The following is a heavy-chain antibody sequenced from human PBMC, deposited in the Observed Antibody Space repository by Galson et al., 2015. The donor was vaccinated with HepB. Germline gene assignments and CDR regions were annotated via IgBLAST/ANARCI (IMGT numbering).Heavy chain of an antibody. CDR1: GFTVSSNY. V-gene: IGHV3-53*01. CDR2: VYSGGTT. CDR3: ARHEYSSYGMDV. J-gene: IGHJ6*02. D-gene: IGHD2/OR15-2a*01. Sequence: SLRLSCAASGFTVSSNYMSWVRQAPGKGLEWVSVVYSGGTTYYADSVKGRFTISRDYSKNTLYLQMNSLRAEDTAVYYCARHEYSSYGMDVWGQGTTVTVSS.